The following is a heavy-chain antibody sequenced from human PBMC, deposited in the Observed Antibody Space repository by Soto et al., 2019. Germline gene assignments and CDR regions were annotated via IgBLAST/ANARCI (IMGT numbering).Heavy chain of an antibody. CDR1: GFTFSSYS. CDR3: AREGGGYCSGGSCYSSAFDI. V-gene: IGHV3-48*02. Sequence: GGSLRLSCAASGFTFSSYSMNWVRQAPGKGLEWVSYISSSSSTIYYADSVKGRFTISRDNAKNSLYLQMNSLRDEDTAVYYCAREGGGYCSGGSCYSSAFDIWGQGTMVTVSS. D-gene: IGHD2-15*01. J-gene: IGHJ3*02. CDR2: ISSSSSTI.